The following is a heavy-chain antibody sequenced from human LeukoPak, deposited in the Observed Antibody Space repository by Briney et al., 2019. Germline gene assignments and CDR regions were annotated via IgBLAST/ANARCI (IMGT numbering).Heavy chain of an antibody. J-gene: IGHJ4*02. CDR2: ISYDGSNK. Sequence: GGSLRLSCAAFRFTFSNYAMHWVRQAPGKGLEWVAVISYDGSNKYYADSVKGRFTISRDNSKNTLYLQMNSLRAEDTAVYYCANIGDSSGWAIDYWGQGTLVTVSS. V-gene: IGHV3-30*04. CDR1: RFTFSNYA. CDR3: ANIGDSSGWAIDY. D-gene: IGHD6-19*01.